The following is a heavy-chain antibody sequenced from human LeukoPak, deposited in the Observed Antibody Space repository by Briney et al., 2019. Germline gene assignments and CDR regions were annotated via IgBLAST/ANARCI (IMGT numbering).Heavy chain of an antibody. Sequence: GGSLRLSCAASGFTFSSYWMSWVRQAPGKGLEWVANIKQDGSEKYYVDSVKGRFTISRDNAKNSLYLQMNRLRAEDTAVYYCARDLRGYCSSTSCYAAFFDYWGQGTLVTVSS. V-gene: IGHV3-7*01. J-gene: IGHJ4*02. CDR3: ARDLRGYCSSTSCYAAFFDY. CDR2: IKQDGSEK. D-gene: IGHD2-2*01. CDR1: GFTFSSYW.